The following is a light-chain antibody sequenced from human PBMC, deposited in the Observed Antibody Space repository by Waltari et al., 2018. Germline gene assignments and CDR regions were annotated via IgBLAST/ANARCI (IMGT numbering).Light chain of an antibody. Sequence: AIRITQSPSSLSASTGDRVTITCLASQGISSYLACYQQKAGKAPKLLIYGASTVQSGVPSRFSGSGSGTDFTLTISCLQSEDVATYYCQQYHNYPFFGGGTRVEIK. V-gene: IGKV1-8*01. CDR2: GAS. J-gene: IGKJ4*01. CDR3: QQYHNYPF. CDR1: QGISSY.